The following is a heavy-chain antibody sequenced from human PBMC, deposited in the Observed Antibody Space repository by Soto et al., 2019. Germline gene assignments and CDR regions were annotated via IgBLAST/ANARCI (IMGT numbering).Heavy chain of an antibody. CDR3: ARGRRWIQLWAQGGYFDY. D-gene: IGHD5-18*01. V-gene: IGHV4-34*01. J-gene: IGHJ4*02. Sequence: SETLSLTCAVYGGSFSGYYWSWIRQPPGKGLEWIGEINHSGSTNYNPSLKSRVTISVDTSKNQFSLKLSSVTAADTAVYYCARGRRWIQLWAQGGYFDYWGQGTLVNVSS. CDR2: INHSGST. CDR1: GGSFSGYY.